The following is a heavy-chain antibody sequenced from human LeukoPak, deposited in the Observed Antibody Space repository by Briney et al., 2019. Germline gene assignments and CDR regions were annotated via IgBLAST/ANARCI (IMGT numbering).Heavy chain of an antibody. J-gene: IGHJ4*02. CDR3: ARDYDFWGGHYFDY. CDR2: IYTSGST. D-gene: IGHD3-3*01. Sequence: SETLSLTCTVSGGSISSYYWSWVRQPAGKGLEWIGRIYTSGSTNYNPSLKSRVTMSVDTSKNQFSLKLSSVTAADTAAYYCARDYDFWGGHYFDYWGQGTLVTVSS. CDR1: GGSISSYY. V-gene: IGHV4-4*07.